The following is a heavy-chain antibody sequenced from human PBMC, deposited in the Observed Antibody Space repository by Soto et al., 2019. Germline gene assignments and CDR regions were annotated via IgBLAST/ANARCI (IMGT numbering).Heavy chain of an antibody. CDR1: GFTFSSYG. Sequence: GGSLRLSCAASGFTFSSYGMHWVRQAPGKGLEWVAVIWYDGSNKYYADSVKGRFTISRDNSKNTLYLQMNSLRAEDTAVYYCARDQYYDSSGYSFYGMDVWGQGTTVTVSS. J-gene: IGHJ6*02. V-gene: IGHV3-33*01. CDR3: ARDQYYDSSGYSFYGMDV. D-gene: IGHD3-22*01. CDR2: IWYDGSNK.